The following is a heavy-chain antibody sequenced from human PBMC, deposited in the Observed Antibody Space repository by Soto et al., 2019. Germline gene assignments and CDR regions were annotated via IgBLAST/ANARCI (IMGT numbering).Heavy chain of an antibody. D-gene: IGHD2-15*01. CDR3: ARGGYCSGASCAYMGHYYYYGMDV. Sequence: QLQLQESGPGLVKPSETLSLTCTVSGGSISSSNYYWGWIRQPPGKGLEWIGSIYYSGSTYYNPSLKSRVALSVDTSTNQCSLKLSSVTAADPAMYYCARGGYCSGASCAYMGHYYYYGMDVWGQGTTVTVSS. CDR1: GGSISSSNYY. V-gene: IGHV4-39*01. CDR2: IYYSGST. J-gene: IGHJ6*02.